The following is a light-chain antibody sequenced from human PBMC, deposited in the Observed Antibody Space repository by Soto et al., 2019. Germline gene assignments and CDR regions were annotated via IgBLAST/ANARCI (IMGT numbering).Light chain of an antibody. CDR2: DTS. J-gene: IGKJ5*01. CDR3: HQRYNWPRVT. CDR1: QSVSSK. V-gene: IGKV3-15*01. Sequence: EMVMTQSPATLSVSTGERATLSCRASQSVSSKLAWYQQKPGQAPRLLIYDTSTRATGIPARFSGSGSGTDFTLTITSLEPEDFAVYFCHQRYNWPRVTFGQGTRLE.